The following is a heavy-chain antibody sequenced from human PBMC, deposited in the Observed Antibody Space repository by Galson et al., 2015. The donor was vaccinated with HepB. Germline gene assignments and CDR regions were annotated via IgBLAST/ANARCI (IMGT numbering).Heavy chain of an antibody. CDR3: ARAGAGYSSSWPFDY. D-gene: IGHD6-13*01. Sequence: CAISGDSVSSNSAAWNWVRQSPSRGLEWLGRTYYRSRWYNDYAVSVTSRITINPDTSKNQFSLQLNSVAPEDTAVYYCARAGAGYSSSWPFDYWGQGTLVTVSS. J-gene: IGHJ4*02. CDR2: TYYRSRWYN. CDR1: GDSVSSNSAA. V-gene: IGHV6-1*01.